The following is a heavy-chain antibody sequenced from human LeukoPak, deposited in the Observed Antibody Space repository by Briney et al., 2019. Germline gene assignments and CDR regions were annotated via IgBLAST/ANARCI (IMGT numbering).Heavy chain of an antibody. CDR2: IIPIFGTA. CDR3: AREYLNARFFDY. D-gene: IGHD6-6*01. J-gene: IGHJ4*02. V-gene: IGHV1-69*01. CDR1: GGTFSSYA. Sequence: GASVKVSCKASGGTFSSYAISWVRQAPGQGLGWMGGIIPIFGTANYAQKFQGRVTITADESTSTAYMELSSLRSEDTAVYYCAREYLNARFFDYWGQGTLVTVSS.